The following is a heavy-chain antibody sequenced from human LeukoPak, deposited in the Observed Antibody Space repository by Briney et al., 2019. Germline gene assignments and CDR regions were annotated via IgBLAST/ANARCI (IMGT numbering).Heavy chain of an antibody. V-gene: IGHV1-2*02. Sequence: WASVKVSCKASGYTFTNYYLHSVRRAPGQGLEWMGWINPNSGATNYQQKFQGRVTMTRGTSISTAYMELSSLRSDDAAVYYCARGAYYSDNLPLHYWGQGTLVTVSS. D-gene: IGHD3-22*01. CDR3: ARGAYYSDNLPLHY. J-gene: IGHJ4*02. CDR1: GYTFTNYY. CDR2: INPNSGAT.